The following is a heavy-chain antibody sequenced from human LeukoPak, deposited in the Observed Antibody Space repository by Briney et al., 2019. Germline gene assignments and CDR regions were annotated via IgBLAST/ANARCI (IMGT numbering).Heavy chain of an antibody. V-gene: IGHV3-7*01. CDR1: GFTFNYYW. D-gene: IGHD1-26*01. Sequence: GGSLRLSCAASGFTFNYYWMTWVRQGPGKGLEWVATIKEDGSEGYYVESVKGRFTISRDNAKNSLHLQMNSLRVEDTALYYCARDKASGSSYGSSFHFWGQGTMVTVSS. CDR2: IKEDGSEG. J-gene: IGHJ3*01. CDR3: ARDKASGSSYGSSFHF.